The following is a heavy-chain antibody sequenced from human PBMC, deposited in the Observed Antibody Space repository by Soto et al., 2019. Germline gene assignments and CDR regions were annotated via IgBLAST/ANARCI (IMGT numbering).Heavy chain of an antibody. CDR3: ARRGKEYDWSFCFEP. CDR2: IFPDDSDA. V-gene: IGHV5-51*01. D-gene: IGHD3-9*01. CDR1: GFSFTSYW. Sequence: GEALKISCKASGFSFTSYWIAWVRQMPGKGLEWMGIIFPDDSDARYSPSFQGQVTISADKSISTAYLQWSSLKASDTAIYYCARRGKEYDWSFCFEPWGQGPQVTVSS. J-gene: IGHJ5*02.